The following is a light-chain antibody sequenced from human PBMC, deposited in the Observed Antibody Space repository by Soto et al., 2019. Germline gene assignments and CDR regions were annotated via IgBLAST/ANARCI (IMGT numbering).Light chain of an antibody. CDR2: LGS. CDR1: QSLLHSNGYNY. CDR3: MQPLQSWT. V-gene: IGKV2-28*01. Sequence: DIVMTQSPLSLPVPPGEPASISCRSSQSLLHSNGYNYLDWYLQKPGQSPQLRIYLGSNRASGVPDRLSGSGSGTDFTLKISRVEAEDVGVYYCMQPLQSWTFGQGTKVDIK. J-gene: IGKJ1*01.